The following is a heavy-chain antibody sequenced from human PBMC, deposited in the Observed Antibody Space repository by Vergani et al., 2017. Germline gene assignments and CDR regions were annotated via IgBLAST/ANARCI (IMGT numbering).Heavy chain of an antibody. J-gene: IGHJ4*02. CDR3: TKGEEVVPAAAFDY. D-gene: IGHD2-2*01. V-gene: IGHV3-23*01. CDR2: ISGSGGST. Sequence: EVQLLESGGGLVQPGGSLRLSCAASGFTFSSYAMSWVRQAPGKGLEWVSAISGSGGSTYYADSVKGRFTITRGNSKNTLYLQMNSLRAEDTAVYYCTKGEEVVPAAAFDYWGQGTLVTVSS. CDR1: GFTFSSYA.